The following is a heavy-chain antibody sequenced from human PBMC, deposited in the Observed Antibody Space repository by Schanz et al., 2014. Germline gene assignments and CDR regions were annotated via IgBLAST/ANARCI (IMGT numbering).Heavy chain of an antibody. CDR3: VRDTDYHLDY. CDR2: TSNDGSFT. D-gene: IGHD4-17*01. CDR1: GFTFSDSW. Sequence: EVQLVASGGGLVQPGGSLRLSCAASGFTFSDSWMHWVRQAPGKGLVWVSRTSNDGSFTTFADSVKGRFTISRDNAKNTLELQMNSHRAKDTAVYYCVRDTDYHLDYWGQGTLVTVSS. J-gene: IGHJ4*02. V-gene: IGHV3-74*01.